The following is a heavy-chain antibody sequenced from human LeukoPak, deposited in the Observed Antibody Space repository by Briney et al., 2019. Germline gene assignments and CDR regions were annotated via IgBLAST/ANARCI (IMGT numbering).Heavy chain of an antibody. CDR1: GFTFSSYW. V-gene: IGHV3-7*01. D-gene: IGHD1-26*01. CDR2: IKQDGSEK. Sequence: GGSLRLSCAASGFTFSSYWMSWVSQAPGKGLEWVANIKQDGSEKYYVDSVKGRFTISRDNAKNSLYLQMNSLRAEDTAVYYCARVGVGARFDYWGQGTLVTVSS. CDR3: ARVGVGARFDY. J-gene: IGHJ4*02.